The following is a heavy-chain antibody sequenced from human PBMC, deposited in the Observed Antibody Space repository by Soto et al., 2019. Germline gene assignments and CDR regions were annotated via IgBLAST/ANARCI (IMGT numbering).Heavy chain of an antibody. Sequence: QVQLVESGGGVVQPGRSLRLSCAASGFTFSSYGMHWVRQAPGKGLEWVAVIQKDGSNKYYADSVKGRFTISRDNSKNTLYLQMNSLRAEDTAVYYCANLRSPRIAVAGGDYYYGMDVWGQGTTVTVSS. CDR1: GFTFSSYG. CDR2: IQKDGSNK. CDR3: ANLRSPRIAVAGGDYYYGMDV. D-gene: IGHD6-19*01. J-gene: IGHJ6*02. V-gene: IGHV3-30*18.